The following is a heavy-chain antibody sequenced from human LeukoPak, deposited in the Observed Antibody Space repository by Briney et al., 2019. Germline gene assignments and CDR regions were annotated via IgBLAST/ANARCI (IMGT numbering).Heavy chain of an antibody. D-gene: IGHD3-22*01. CDR1: GGSFSGYY. J-gene: IGHJ4*02. CDR2: INHSGST. Sequence: SETLSLTCAVYGGSFSGYYWSWIRQPPGKGLECIGEINHSGSTNYNPSLKSRVTISVDTSKNQFSLKLSSVTAADTAVYYCARSDSSGSSPVFDYWGQGTLVTVSS. V-gene: IGHV4-34*01. CDR3: ARSDSSGSSPVFDY.